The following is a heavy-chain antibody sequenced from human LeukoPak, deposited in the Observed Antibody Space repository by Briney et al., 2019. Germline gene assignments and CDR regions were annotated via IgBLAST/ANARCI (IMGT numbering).Heavy chain of an antibody. D-gene: IGHD1-7*01. Sequence: SETLSLTCTGSGGSISSGSYYWSWIPQPAGKGLEWSGRIYTSGSTNYNPSLKRRVTISVDTSKNHFSLKLSSMTAADTAVYYCARGRGGITGTTHFDYWGQGPLVTVSS. CDR3: ARGRGGITGTTHFDY. V-gene: IGHV4-61*02. CDR1: GGSISSGSYY. J-gene: IGHJ4*02. CDR2: IYTSGST.